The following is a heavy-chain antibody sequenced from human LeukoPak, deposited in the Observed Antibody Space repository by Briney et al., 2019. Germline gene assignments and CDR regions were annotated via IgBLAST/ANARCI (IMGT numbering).Heavy chain of an antibody. V-gene: IGHV3-7*01. CDR3: AREKDDHGDPGPLDA. D-gene: IGHD4-17*01. CDR2: IKQDGSEK. Sequence: PGGSLRLSCAASGFTFSTYWMSWVRQAPGKGLEWVANIKQDGSEKYYVDSVKGRFTISRDNAKNSLFLQVDSLRAEDTAVYYCAREKDDHGDPGPLDAWGQGDLVTVSS. CDR1: GFTFSTYW. J-gene: IGHJ5*02.